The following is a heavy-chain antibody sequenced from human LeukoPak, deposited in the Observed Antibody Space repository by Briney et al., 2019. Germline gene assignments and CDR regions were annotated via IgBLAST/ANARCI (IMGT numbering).Heavy chain of an antibody. V-gene: IGHV3-30*02. CDR3: AKDGWLQSLDY. Sequence: GGSLRLSCAASGFTFSSYGMHWVRRAPGKGPEWVAFIRFDGSGKYYAGSMKGRLTISRDNSKNTVYLQMESLRVEDTAFYYCAKDGWLQSLDYWGQGTLVAF. J-gene: IGHJ4*02. D-gene: IGHD5-18*01. CDR2: IRFDGSGK. CDR1: GFTFSSYG.